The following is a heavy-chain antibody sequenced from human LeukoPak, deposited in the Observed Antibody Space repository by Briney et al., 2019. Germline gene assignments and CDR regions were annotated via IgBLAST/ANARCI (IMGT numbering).Heavy chain of an antibody. CDR3: AKETGGELTPGGFDY. D-gene: IGHD3-16*01. CDR2: ISYDGSNK. Sequence: GGSLRLSCAASGFTFSSYAMHWVRQAPGKGLEWVAVISYDGSNKYYADSVKGRFTISRDNSKNTLYLQMNSLRAEDTAVYYCAKETGGELTPGGFDYWGQGTLVTVSS. V-gene: IGHV3-30*04. J-gene: IGHJ4*02. CDR1: GFTFSSYA.